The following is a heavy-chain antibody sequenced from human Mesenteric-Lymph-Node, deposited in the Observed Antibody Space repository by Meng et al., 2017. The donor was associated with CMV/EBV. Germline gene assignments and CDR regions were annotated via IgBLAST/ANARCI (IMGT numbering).Heavy chain of an antibody. V-gene: IGHV3-21*06. D-gene: IGHD1-26*01. CDR3: ARDGVGVGGLQN. CDR2: ISTTSIDI. Sequence: GGSLRLSCAASGFTFSSYTMNWVRQAPGKGLEWVSYISTTSIDIYSADSVKGRFTISRDNAKNSLYLQMNSLRAEDTAVYYCARDGVGVGGLQNWGQGTLVTVSS. CDR1: GFTFSSYT. J-gene: IGHJ1*01.